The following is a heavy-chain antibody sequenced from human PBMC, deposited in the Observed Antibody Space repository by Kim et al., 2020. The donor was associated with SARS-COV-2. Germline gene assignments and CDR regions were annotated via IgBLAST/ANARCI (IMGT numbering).Heavy chain of an antibody. Sequence: GGSLRLSCAASGFTFGDYAMHWVRQAPGKGLEWVSGISWNSGSIGYADSVKGRFTISRDNAKNSLYLQMNSLRAEDTALYYCAKDISCSSTSCSSYYYGMDVWGQGTTVTVSS. V-gene: IGHV3-9*01. CDR2: ISWNSGSI. CDR3: AKDISCSSTSCSSYYYGMDV. J-gene: IGHJ6*02. D-gene: IGHD2-2*01. CDR1: GFTFGDYA.